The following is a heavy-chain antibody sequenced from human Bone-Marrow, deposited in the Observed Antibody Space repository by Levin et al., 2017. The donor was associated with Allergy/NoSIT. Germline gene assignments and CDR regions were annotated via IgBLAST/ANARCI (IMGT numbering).Heavy chain of an antibody. J-gene: IGHJ4*02. CDR1: GYSISSGYY. CDR2: IYHSGST. D-gene: IGHD6-19*01. Sequence: PSETLSLTCTVSGYSISSGYYWGWIRQPPGKGLEWIGSIYHSGSTYYNPSLKSRVTISVDTSKNQFSLKLSSVTAADTAVYYCARFKRTTGIAVAGFDYWGQGTLVTVSS. CDR3: ARFKRTTGIAVAGFDY. V-gene: IGHV4-38-2*02.